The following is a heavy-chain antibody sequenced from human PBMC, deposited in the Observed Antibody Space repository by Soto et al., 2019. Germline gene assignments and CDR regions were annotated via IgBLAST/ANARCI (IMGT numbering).Heavy chain of an antibody. D-gene: IGHD5-12*01. V-gene: IGHV1-18*01. J-gene: IGHJ4*02. CDR1: GYTFTSYG. Sequence: VASVKVSCKASGYTFTSYGISWVRQAPGQGLEWMGWISAYNGNTNYEQKFQGRVTMTTDTSTSTAYMELRSLRSDDTAVYYCARDRWRDGYNYGPDYWGQGTLVTVSS. CDR3: ARDRWRDGYNYGPDY. CDR2: ISAYNGNT.